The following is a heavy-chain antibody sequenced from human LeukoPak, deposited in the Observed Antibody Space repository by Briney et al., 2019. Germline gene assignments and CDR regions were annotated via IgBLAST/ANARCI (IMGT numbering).Heavy chain of an antibody. CDR1: GFTFNNYA. V-gene: IGHV3-23*01. Sequence: PGGSLRLSCAVSGFTFNNYAMSWVRQAPGKGLEWVSGISGRGASKYYADSVKGRFTISRDNAKNSLYLQMNSPRAEDTAAYYSASIPDWGQGRVISVSS. CDR3: ASIPD. CDR2: ISGRGASK. J-gene: IGHJ4*02.